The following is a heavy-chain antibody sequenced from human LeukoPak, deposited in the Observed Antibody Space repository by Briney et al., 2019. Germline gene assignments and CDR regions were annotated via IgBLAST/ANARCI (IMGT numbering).Heavy chain of an antibody. CDR3: ARGRGSWYGVYFDY. CDR1: GFTFTDYW. CDR2: IKRDGSEK. J-gene: IGHJ4*02. D-gene: IGHD6-13*01. V-gene: IGHV3-7*01. Sequence: GESLRLSCAASGFTFTDYWMSWVRQAPGKGLEWVANIKRDGSEKYYVDSVEGRFTISRDNAKNSLYLQMNSLRTEDTAVYYCARGRGSWYGVYFDYWGQGTLVTVS.